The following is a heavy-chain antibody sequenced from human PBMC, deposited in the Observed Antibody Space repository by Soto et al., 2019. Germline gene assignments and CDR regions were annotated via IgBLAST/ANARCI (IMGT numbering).Heavy chain of an antibody. J-gene: IGHJ5*02. CDR1: GVSGTHGAYY. Sequence: TLSLPCAVSGVSGTHGAYYWSWMRQSPGKALEWIGNIYYSGTTSYNPSLNSRLSISIDTSRNQFSLQVTSVTAADTAIYYCARQRRGGYWFDPWGQGTPVTVSS. CDR2: IYYSGTT. V-gene: IGHV4-30-4*01. CDR3: ARQRRGGYWFDP.